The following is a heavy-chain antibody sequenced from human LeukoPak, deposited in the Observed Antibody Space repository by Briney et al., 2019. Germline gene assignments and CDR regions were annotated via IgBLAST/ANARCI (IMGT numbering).Heavy chain of an antibody. CDR2: IICDGSYT. Sequence: PGGSLRLSCAASGFTFSSYWMHWVRQAPGKGLVWVSRIICDGSYTTYADSVKGRFTISRDNAKNTLYLQMNSLRAEDTAVYYCAREDVDITVAASGHFDIWGQGTMVTVSS. CDR1: GFTFSSYW. J-gene: IGHJ3*02. V-gene: IGHV3-74*01. CDR3: AREDVDITVAASGHFDI. D-gene: IGHD6-19*01.